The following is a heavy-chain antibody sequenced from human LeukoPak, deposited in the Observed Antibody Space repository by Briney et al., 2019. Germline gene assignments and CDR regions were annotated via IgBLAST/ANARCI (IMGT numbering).Heavy chain of an antibody. CDR3: ARGQDATVPQVGKNWFDP. D-gene: IGHD1-26*01. J-gene: IGHJ5*02. CDR1: IDSFSNYH. V-gene: IGHV4-34*01. CDR2: VNESGGT. Sequence: SETLSLTCAVYIDSFSNYHWNWIRHTPAKGMEWIGEVNESGGTNISPSLRSRVILSVDTSKNQFSLKLISVTVADTAIYYCARGQDATVPQVGKNWFDPWGQGTRVTVSS.